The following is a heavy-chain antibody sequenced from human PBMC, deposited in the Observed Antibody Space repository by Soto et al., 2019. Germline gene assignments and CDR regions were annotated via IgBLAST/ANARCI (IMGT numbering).Heavy chain of an antibody. Sequence: QVQLQESGPRLVKPSETLSLTCTVSGGSLNNYYWSWIRQTAGKGLEWIGRIYTVGSTNYNPSLKSRVTMSIDTSKNQFSLRLTSVTAADTAVYYCSRSPLTHSYAQFDSWGQGSLVTVSS. CDR2: IYTVGST. D-gene: IGHD3-16*01. CDR3: SRSPLTHSYAQFDS. J-gene: IGHJ4*02. CDR1: GGSLNNYY. V-gene: IGHV4-4*07.